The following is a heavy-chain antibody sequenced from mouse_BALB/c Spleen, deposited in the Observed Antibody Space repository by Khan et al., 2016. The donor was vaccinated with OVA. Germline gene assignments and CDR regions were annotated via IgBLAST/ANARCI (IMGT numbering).Heavy chain of an antibody. Sequence: VQFQESGPGLVKPSQSLSLTCTVTGYSITSDYAWNWIRQFPGNKLEWMGYITYSGSTSYTPSLKSRFSITRDTSKNQFFLQLNSLTTEDTATYYCARGRAYWGQGTLVTVSA. J-gene: IGHJ3*01. CDR2: ITYSGST. V-gene: IGHV3-2*02. CDR3: ARGRAY. D-gene: IGHD3-3*01. CDR1: GYSITSDYA.